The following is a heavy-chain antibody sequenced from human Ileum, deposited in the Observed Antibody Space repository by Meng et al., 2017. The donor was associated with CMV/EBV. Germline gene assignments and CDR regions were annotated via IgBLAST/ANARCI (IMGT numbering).Heavy chain of an antibody. CDR2: INSDGSST. CDR3: ARARRYYFDY. Sequence: GESLKISCAASGFTFSSYWMHWVRQAPGKGLVWVSRINSDGSSTSYADSVKGRFTISRDNAKNTLYLQMNSLGAEDTAVYYCARARRYYFDYWGQGTLVTVSS. J-gene: IGHJ4*02. V-gene: IGHV3-74*01. CDR1: GFTFSSYW.